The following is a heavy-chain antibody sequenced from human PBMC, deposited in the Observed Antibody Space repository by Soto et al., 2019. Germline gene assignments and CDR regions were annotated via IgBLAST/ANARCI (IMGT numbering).Heavy chain of an antibody. J-gene: IGHJ4*02. D-gene: IGHD3-22*01. CDR1: GGSISSGDYY. V-gene: IGHV4-30-4*01. CDR3: ARGRAYYYDSSGYPPDY. CDR2: IYYSGST. Sequence: QVQLQESGPGLVKPSQTLSLTCTVSGGSISSGDYYWSWIRQPPGKGLEWIGYIYYSGSTYYNPSLKSRVTISVDTSKNQFSLKLSSVTAADTAVYYCARGRAYYYDSSGYPPDYWGQGTLVTVSS.